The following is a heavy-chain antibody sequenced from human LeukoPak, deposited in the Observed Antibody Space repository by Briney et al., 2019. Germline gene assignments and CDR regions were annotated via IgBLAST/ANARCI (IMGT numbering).Heavy chain of an antibody. D-gene: IGHD3-22*01. J-gene: IGHJ3*02. Sequence: GGSLSLSCAASGFTFSSYGMHWVRQAPGKGLEWVAVISYDGSNKYYADSVKGRFTISRDNSKNTLYLQMNSLRAEDTAVYYCAKLPMIVVLGGSIGRDAFDIWGQGTMVTVSS. CDR1: GFTFSSYG. CDR2: ISYDGSNK. CDR3: AKLPMIVVLGGSIGRDAFDI. V-gene: IGHV3-30*18.